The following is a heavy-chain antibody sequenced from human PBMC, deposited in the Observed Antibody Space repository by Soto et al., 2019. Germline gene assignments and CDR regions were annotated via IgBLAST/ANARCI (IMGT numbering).Heavy chain of an antibody. J-gene: IGHJ3*02. CDR2: ISGSGGST. D-gene: IGHD3-22*01. Sequence: EVQLLEXGGGLVXPXXSLRLSCAASGFTFSSYAMIWVRQAPGXGXXWVXGISGSGGSTWYADSAKGRFXVXXXXXXXXXXXXXXXXXXXXXAIYYCAKDLTEWSYRSFGAFDSWGQGTVVTXXS. CDR3: AKDLTEWSYRSFGAFDS. CDR1: GFTFSSYA. V-gene: IGHV3-23*01.